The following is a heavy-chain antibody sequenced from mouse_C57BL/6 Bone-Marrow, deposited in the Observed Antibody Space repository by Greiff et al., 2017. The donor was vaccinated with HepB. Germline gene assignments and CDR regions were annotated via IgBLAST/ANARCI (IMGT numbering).Heavy chain of an antibody. J-gene: IGHJ1*03. Sequence: VKVVESGPELVKPGASVKLSCKASGYTFTSYDINWVKQRPGQGLEWIGWIYPRDGSTKYNEKFKGKATLTVDTSSSTAYMELHSLTSEDSAVYFSARGRYGSSEGYFDVWGTGTTVTVSS. CDR2: IYPRDGST. CDR3: ARGRYGSSEGYFDV. CDR1: GYTFTSYD. D-gene: IGHD1-1*01. V-gene: IGHV1-85*01.